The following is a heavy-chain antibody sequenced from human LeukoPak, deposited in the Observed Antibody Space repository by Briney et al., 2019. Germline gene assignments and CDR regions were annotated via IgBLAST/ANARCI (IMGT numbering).Heavy chain of an antibody. V-gene: IGHV4-4*07. CDR3: ARNGFRTYCGTGCYSDYMDV. CDR1: GASVSRES. D-gene: IGHD2-21*02. Sequence: SETLSLTCTVSGASVSRESWTWIRQPAGKGLEWIGYIYDTGSTTYNPSLQSRLTMSVDTSKNQFSLELTSVTAADTAVYYCARNGFRTYCGTGCYSDYMDVWGKGATVTVSS. J-gene: IGHJ6*03. CDR2: IYDTGST.